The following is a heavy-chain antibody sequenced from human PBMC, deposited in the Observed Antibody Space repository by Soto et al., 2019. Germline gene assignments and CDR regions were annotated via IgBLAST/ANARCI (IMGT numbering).Heavy chain of an antibody. D-gene: IGHD5-12*01. CDR2: IYPGDSDT. CDR1: GYSFTSYW. Sequence: GESLKISCKGSGYSFTSYWIGWVRQMPGKGLEWMGIIYPGDSDTRYSPSFQGQVTISADKSISTAYLQWSSLKASDTAMYYCARYSGYPYYYYGMDDWGRGTTVTVSS. CDR3: ARYSGYPYYYYGMDD. J-gene: IGHJ6*02. V-gene: IGHV5-51*01.